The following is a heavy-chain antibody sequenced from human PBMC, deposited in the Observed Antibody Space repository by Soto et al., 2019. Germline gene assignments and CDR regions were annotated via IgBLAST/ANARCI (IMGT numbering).Heavy chain of an antibody. CDR3: ARGASVAGYFDY. J-gene: IGHJ4*02. CDR2: IYYSGST. Sequence: SETLSLTCTVSGGSISSYYWSWIRQPPGKGLEWIGYIYYSGSTNYNPSLKSRVTISVDTSKNQFSLKLSSVTAADTAVYYCARGASVAGYFDYWGQGTLVTVSS. V-gene: IGHV4-59*01. D-gene: IGHD6-19*01. CDR1: GGSISSYY.